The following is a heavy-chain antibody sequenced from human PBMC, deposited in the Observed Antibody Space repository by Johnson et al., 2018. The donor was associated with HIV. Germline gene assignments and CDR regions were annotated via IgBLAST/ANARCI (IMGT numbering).Heavy chain of an antibody. V-gene: IGHV3-20*04. CDR1: GFTFDDYG. J-gene: IGHJ3*02. CDR2: INWNGGST. Sequence: VQLVESGGGVVRPGGSLRLPCAASGFTFDDYGMSWVRQAPGKGLEWVSGINWNGGSTGYADSVKGRFTISRDNAKNSLYLQMNSLRAEDTAVYYCASGGYSSSWYTEQGAFDIWGQGTMVTVSS. CDR3: ASGGYSSSWYTEQGAFDI. D-gene: IGHD6-13*01.